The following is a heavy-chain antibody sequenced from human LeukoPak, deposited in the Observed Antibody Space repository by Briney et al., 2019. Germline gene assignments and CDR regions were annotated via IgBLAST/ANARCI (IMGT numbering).Heavy chain of an antibody. CDR3: ARDVGSGSYCNLLRYYYYGMDV. V-gene: IGHV3-21*01. J-gene: IGHJ6*02. CDR2: ISSSSSYI. D-gene: IGHD3-10*01. CDR1: GFTFSSYS. Sequence: PGGSLRLSCAASGFTFSSYSMNWVRQAPGKGPEWVSSISSSSSYIYYADSVKGRFTISRDNAKNSLYLQMNSLRAEDTAVYYCARDVGSGSYCNLLRYYYYGMDVWGQGTTVTVSS.